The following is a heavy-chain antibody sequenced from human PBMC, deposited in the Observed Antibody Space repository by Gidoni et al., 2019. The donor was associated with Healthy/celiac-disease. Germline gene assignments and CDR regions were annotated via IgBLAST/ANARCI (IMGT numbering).Heavy chain of an antibody. J-gene: IGHJ3*02. V-gene: IGHV3-30-3*01. CDR1: GFTFSSYA. D-gene: IGHD3-22*01. CDR3: ARGTRPRYYYDSSGSDTSIRAFDI. CDR2: ISYDGSNK. Sequence: QVQLVESGGGVVQPGRSLRLSCAASGFTFSSYAMNWVRQAPGKGLEWVAVISYDGSNKYYADSVKGRFTISRDNSKNTLYLQMNSLRAEDTAVYYCARGTRPRYYYDSSGSDTSIRAFDIWGQGTMVTVSS.